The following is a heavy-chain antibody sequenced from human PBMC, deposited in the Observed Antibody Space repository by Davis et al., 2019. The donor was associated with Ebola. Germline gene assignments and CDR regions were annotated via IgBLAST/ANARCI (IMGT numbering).Heavy chain of an antibody. V-gene: IGHV1-2*06. Sequence: AASVKVSCKASGYTFTGYYIQWVRQAPGQGLEWMGRLNPNTGDTNYAQKFQGRVTMTRDTSISTAYMELSRLRSDDTAVYYCARVPSRGYSYGWGYWGQGTLVTVSS. CDR1: GYTFTGYY. D-gene: IGHD5-18*01. J-gene: IGHJ4*02. CDR2: LNPNTGDT. CDR3: ARVPSRGYSYGWGY.